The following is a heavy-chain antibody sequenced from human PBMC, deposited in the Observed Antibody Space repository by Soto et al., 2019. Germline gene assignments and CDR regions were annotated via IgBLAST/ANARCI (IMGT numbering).Heavy chain of an antibody. CDR1: GFTFSSYW. D-gene: IGHD5-12*01. CDR2: IKQDGSEK. J-gene: IGHJ6*03. CDR3: ARAQYSGYDVPDYYYYYMDV. Sequence: GGSLRLSCAASGFTFSSYWMSWVRQAPGKGLEWVANIKQDGSEKYYVESVKGRFTISRDNAKNSLYLQMNSLRAEDTAVYYCARAQYSGYDVPDYYYYYMDVWGKGTTVTVSS. V-gene: IGHV3-7*01.